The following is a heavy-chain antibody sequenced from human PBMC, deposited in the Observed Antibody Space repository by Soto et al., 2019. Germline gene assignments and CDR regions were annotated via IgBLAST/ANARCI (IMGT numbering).Heavy chain of an antibody. V-gene: IGHV3-48*03. CDR1: GFTFSSYE. J-gene: IGHJ3*02. D-gene: IGHD6-13*01. CDR3: ARDRGSSWEWAFDI. Sequence: PGGSLRLSCAASGFTFSSYEMNWVRQAPGKGLEWVSYISSSGSTIYYADSVKGRFTISRDNAKNSLYLQMNSLRAEDTAVYYCARDRGSSWEWAFDIWGQGTMVTVSS. CDR2: ISSSGSTI.